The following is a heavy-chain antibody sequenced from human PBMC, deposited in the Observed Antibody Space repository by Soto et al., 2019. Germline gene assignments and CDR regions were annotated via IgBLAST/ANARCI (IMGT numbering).Heavy chain of an antibody. V-gene: IGHV3-48*01. J-gene: IGHJ4*02. D-gene: IGHD2-2*01. CDR3: ARKYQLPDY. CDR2: ISGGGHTT. CDR1: GFTFSSDS. Sequence: EVQLVESGGGLVQPGGSLKLSCAASGFTFSSDSMHWVRQAPGKGLEWVSYISGGGHTTYYADSVKGRFTISRDNAQNSLYLQMNSLRADDTAVYFCARKYQLPDYWGQGTLVTVSS.